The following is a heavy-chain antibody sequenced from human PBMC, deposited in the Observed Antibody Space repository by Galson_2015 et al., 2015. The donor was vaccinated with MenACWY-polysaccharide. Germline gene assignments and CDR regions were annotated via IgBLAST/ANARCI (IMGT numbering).Heavy chain of an antibody. V-gene: IGHV3-30*18. Sequence: SLRLSCAASGFSFSTYDIRWVRQAPGKGLEWVAVISYDGSNKYYADSVKGRFTISRDNSKNTLYLQMNSLRAEDTAVYYCAKGGQQLTRSTYYMDVWGKGTTVTVSS. CDR1: GFSFSTYD. D-gene: IGHD6-13*01. CDR3: AKGGQQLTRSTYYMDV. J-gene: IGHJ6*03. CDR2: ISYDGSNK.